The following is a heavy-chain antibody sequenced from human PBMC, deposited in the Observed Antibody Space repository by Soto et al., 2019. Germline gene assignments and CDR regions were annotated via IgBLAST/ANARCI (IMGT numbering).Heavy chain of an antibody. CDR3: ARPTTVGGYYYYYGMDV. CDR2: IYPGDSDT. CDR1: EYRFTSYW. V-gene: IGHV5-51*01. D-gene: IGHD4-4*01. J-gene: IGHJ6*02. Sequence: PGESLKISCKGSEYRFTSYWSGWVRPMTGKGLEWMGIIYPGDSDTRYSPSFQGQVTISADKSISTAYLQWSSLKASDTAMYYCARPTTVGGYYYYYGMDVWGQGTTVTVSS.